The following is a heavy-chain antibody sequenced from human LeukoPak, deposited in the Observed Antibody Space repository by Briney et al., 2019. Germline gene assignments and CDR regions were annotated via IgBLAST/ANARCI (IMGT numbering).Heavy chain of an antibody. V-gene: IGHV3-11*04. Sequence: GGSLRLSCAASGFTLSDYSVTWVRQAPGQGLEWISFLTSGGVSAFYADSVRGRFTVSRDDARNSLSLYMNTLRADDTAVYYCESSLNTVMVSPYYLEYWGPGTLVTVSS. CDR1: GFTLSDYS. CDR2: LTSGGVSA. CDR3: ESSLNTVMVSPYYLEY. D-gene: IGHD5-18*01. J-gene: IGHJ4*02.